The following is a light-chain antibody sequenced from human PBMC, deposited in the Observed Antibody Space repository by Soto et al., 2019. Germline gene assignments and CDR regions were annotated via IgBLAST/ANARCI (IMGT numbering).Light chain of an antibody. CDR3: QQYNNPPTWT. V-gene: IGKV3D-15*01. CDR1: QSVSTY. J-gene: IGKJ1*01. Sequence: EIVLTQSPGTLSLSPGERATLFCRASQSVSTYLAWYQQKPGQAPRLLIYGASTRATGIPDRFSGSGSGTDFTLTISSLQSENLEVYYCQQYNNPPTWTFGQGTKV. CDR2: GAS.